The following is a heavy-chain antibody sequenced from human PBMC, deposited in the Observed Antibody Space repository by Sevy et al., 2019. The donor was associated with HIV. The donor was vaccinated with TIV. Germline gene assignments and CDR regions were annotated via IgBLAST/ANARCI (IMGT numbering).Heavy chain of an antibody. J-gene: IGHJ4*02. CDR2: INPNSGGT. Sequence: ASVKVSCKASGYTFTGYYMHWVRQAPGQGLEWMGWINPNSGGTNYVQKFQGRVTMTRDTSISTAYMELSRLRSDDTAVYYCALGRGGWYAFDYWGQGTLVTVSS. V-gene: IGHV1-2*02. CDR1: GYTFTGYY. D-gene: IGHD6-19*01. CDR3: ALGRGGWYAFDY.